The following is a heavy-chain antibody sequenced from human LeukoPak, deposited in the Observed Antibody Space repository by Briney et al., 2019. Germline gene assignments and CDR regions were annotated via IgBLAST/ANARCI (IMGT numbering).Heavy chain of an antibody. Sequence: ASVKVSCKASGYTFSSYGITWVRQAPGQGLEWMGWISAYNGNTIYAQKVQGRVTMTTDTSTNTAYMELRSLTSDDTAVYYCARDEVIRSTDFDYWGQGTLVTVSS. CDR1: GYTFSSYG. CDR2: ISAYNGNT. V-gene: IGHV1-18*01. J-gene: IGHJ4*02. D-gene: IGHD5/OR15-5a*01. CDR3: ARDEVIRSTDFDY.